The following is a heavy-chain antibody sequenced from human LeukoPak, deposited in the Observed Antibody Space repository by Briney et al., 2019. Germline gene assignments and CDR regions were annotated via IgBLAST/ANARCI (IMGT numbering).Heavy chain of an antibody. CDR1: GGSISSGGYY. V-gene: IGHV4-31*03. Sequence: SETLSLTCTVPGGSISSGGYYWSRIRQHPGKGLEWIGYIYYSGSTYYNPSLKSRVTISVDTSKNQFSLKLSSVTAADTAVYYCARLSLGYCTNGVCDSQYYFDYWGQGTLVTVSS. CDR2: IYYSGST. CDR3: ARLSLGYCTNGVCDSQYYFDY. J-gene: IGHJ4*02. D-gene: IGHD2-8*01.